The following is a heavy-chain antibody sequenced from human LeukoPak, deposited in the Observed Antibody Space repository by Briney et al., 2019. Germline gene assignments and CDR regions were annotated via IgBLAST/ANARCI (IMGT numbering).Heavy chain of an antibody. CDR3: ARGQYCGGDCSSSDAFDV. D-gene: IGHD2-21*02. Sequence: GASVKVSCKTSGYTFTNYGVSWVRQAPGQGPEWMGWISAYNGDTNYAQKLQGRATMTTDTSTSTAYMELRSLRSDDTAVYYCARGQYCGGDCSSSDAFDVWGQGTMVTVSS. J-gene: IGHJ3*01. CDR1: GYTFTNYG. V-gene: IGHV1-18*01. CDR2: ISAYNGDT.